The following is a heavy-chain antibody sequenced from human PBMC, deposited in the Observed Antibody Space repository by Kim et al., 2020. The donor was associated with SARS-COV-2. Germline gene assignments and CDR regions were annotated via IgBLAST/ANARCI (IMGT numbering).Heavy chain of an antibody. J-gene: IGHJ5*01. CDR3: AREGSGSSGYYYEGNWF. D-gene: IGHD3-22*01. V-gene: IGHV4-38-2*02. CDR2: IYHSGST. CDR1: GYSISSGYY. Sequence: SETLSLTCTVSGYSISSGYYWGWIRQPPGKGLEWIGSIYHSGSTYYNPSLKSRVTISVDTSKNQFSLKLSPVTAADTAVYYCAREGSGSSGYYYEGNWF.